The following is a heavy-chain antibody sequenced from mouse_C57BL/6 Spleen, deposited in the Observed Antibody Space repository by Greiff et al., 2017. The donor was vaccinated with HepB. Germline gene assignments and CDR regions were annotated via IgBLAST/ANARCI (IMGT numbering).Heavy chain of an antibody. V-gene: IGHV1-80*01. J-gene: IGHJ3*01. Sequence: VMLVESGAELVKPGASVKISCKASGYAFSSYWMNWVKQRPGKGLEWIGQIYPGDGDTNYNGKFKGKATLTADKSSSTAYMQLSSLTSEDSAVYFCAREEITTASFAYWGQGTLVTVSA. CDR1: GYAFSSYW. D-gene: IGHD1-1*01. CDR3: AREEITTASFAY. CDR2: IYPGDGDT.